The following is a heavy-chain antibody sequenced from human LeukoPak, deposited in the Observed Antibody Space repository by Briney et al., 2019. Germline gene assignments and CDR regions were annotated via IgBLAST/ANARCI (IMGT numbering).Heavy chain of an antibody. J-gene: IGHJ4*02. CDR3: AAYYDFWSGYYLSGAWDY. CDR2: IIPILGTA. D-gene: IGHD3-3*01. V-gene: IGHV1-69*04. CDR1: GGTFSSYA. Sequence: SVKLSCKASGGTFSSYAIIWVRQAPGQGLEWMGRIIPILGTANYAHKFQGRVTITADKSTSTAYMELSSLRSEDTAVYYCAAYYDFWSGYYLSGAWDYWGQGTLVTASS.